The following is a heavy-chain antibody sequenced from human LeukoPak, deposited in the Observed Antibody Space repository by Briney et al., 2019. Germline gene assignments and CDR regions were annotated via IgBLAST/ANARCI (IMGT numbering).Heavy chain of an antibody. J-gene: IGHJ4*02. CDR2: INHSGST. V-gene: IGHV4-34*01. CDR1: GGSFSGYY. Sequence: PSETLSLTCAVYGGSFSGYYWSWIRQPPGEGLEWIGEINHSGSTNYNPSLKSRVTISVDTSKNQFSLKLSSVTAADTAVYYCARGPSYSSGWYVFDYWGQGTLVTVSS. D-gene: IGHD6-19*01. CDR3: ARGPSYSSGWYVFDY.